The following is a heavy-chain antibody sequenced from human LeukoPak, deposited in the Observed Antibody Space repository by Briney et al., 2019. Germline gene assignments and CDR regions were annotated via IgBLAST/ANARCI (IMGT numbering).Heavy chain of an antibody. D-gene: IGHD1-26*01. CDR1: GGSFSGYY. V-gene: IGHV4-34*01. Sequence: SETLSLTCAVYGGSFSGYYWSWIRQPPGKGLEWIGEINHSGSTNYNPSLKSRVTISVDTSKNQFSLKLSSVTAADTAVYYCARRSPQTRLTYYFDYWGQGILVTVSS. CDR2: INHSGST. J-gene: IGHJ4*01. CDR3: ARRSPQTRLTYYFDY.